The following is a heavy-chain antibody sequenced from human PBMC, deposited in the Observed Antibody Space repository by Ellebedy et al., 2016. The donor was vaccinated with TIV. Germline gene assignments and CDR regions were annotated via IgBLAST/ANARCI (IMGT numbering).Heavy chain of an antibody. D-gene: IGHD1-26*01. CDR2: IYYSGST. CDR3: ARARWELLTSWFVFDY. J-gene: IGHJ4*02. V-gene: IGHV4-61*08. CDR1: GGSISSGGYS. Sequence: SETLSLTXAVSGGSISSGGYSWSWIRQPPGKGLEWIGYIYYSGSTNYNASLKSRVTISVDTSKNQFSLKLLYVTAADTAVYYCARARWELLTSWFVFDYWGQGTLVTVSS.